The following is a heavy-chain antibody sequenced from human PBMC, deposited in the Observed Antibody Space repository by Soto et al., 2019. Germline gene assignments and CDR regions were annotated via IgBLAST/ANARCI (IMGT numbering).Heavy chain of an antibody. D-gene: IGHD4-17*01. V-gene: IGHV4-4*02. CDR2: IHHSGST. CDR1: GGSNSSSNW. J-gene: IGHJ4*02. CDR3: AGRGTTVTTPSFDY. Sequence: QVQLQGSGPGLVRPSGTLSLTCVVSGGSNSSSNWWSWVRQPPEKGLEWIGEIHHSGSTNYNPSLKSRVTMSVDKSKNQFSLKVSSVTAADTAVYYCAGRGTTVTTPSFDYWGQGAQVTVSS.